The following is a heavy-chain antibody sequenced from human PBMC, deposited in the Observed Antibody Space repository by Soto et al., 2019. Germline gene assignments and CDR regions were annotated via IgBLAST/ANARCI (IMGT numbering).Heavy chain of an antibody. Sequence: QVQLVESGGGVVQPGRSLRLSCAASGFTFSSYGMHWVRQAPGKGLEWVAVISYDGSNKYYADSVKGRFTISRDNSKNTLYLQMNSLRAGDTAVYYCAKDKGIAVDRYWYFDLWGRGTLVTVSS. CDR1: GFTFSSYG. CDR3: AKDKGIAVDRYWYFDL. V-gene: IGHV3-30*18. J-gene: IGHJ2*01. D-gene: IGHD6-19*01. CDR2: ISYDGSNK.